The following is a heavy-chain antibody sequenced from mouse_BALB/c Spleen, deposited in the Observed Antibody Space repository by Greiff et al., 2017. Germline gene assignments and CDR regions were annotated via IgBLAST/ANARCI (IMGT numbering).Heavy chain of an antibody. J-gene: IGHJ2*01. CDR2: IYPGDGDT. Sequence: VHLVESGAELARPGASVKLSCKASGYTFTSYWMQWVKQRPGQGLEWIGAIYPGDGDTRYTQKFKGKATLTADKSSSTAYMQLSSLASEDSAVYYCATLNYWGQGTTLTVSS. CDR1: GYTFTSYW. CDR3: ATLNY. V-gene: IGHV1-87*01.